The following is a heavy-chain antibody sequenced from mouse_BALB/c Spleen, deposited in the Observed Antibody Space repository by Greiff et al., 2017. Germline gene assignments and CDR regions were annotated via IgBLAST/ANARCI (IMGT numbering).Heavy chain of an antibody. CDR2: INPGSGTI. J-gene: IGHJ4*01. V-gene: IGHV4-2*02. D-gene: IGHD2-14*01. CDR1: GFDFSRYW. CDR3: ARLRYYSAMDY. Sequence: EVKLLESGGGLVQPGGSLNLSCAASGFDFSRYWMSQARQASGEGQEWSGEINPGSGTINYTPSLKDKFIISRDNAKNTLSLHMSKVRSEDTALYYCARLRYYSAMDYRGQGASETVSS.